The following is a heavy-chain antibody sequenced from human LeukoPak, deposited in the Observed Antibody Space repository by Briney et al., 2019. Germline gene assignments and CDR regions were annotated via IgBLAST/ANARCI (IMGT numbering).Heavy chain of an antibody. J-gene: IGHJ5*01. V-gene: IGHV3-23*01. D-gene: IGHD6-19*01. CDR2: INANSGTK. CDR3: AKPISGGLAVTADWFHP. Sequence: PGGSLRLSCAASGFAFSVYAMSWLRQAPGKGLEWVSPINANSGTKYYAASVRGRFSISRDNSKNTLYLQLNTLRADDTATYYCAKPISGGLAVTADWFHPWGQGTLVVVSS. CDR1: GFAFSVYA.